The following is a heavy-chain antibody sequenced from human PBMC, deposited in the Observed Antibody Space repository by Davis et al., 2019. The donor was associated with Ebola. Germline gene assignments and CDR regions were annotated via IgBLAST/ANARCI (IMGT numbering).Heavy chain of an antibody. CDR2: ISYDGSNK. J-gene: IGHJ4*02. D-gene: IGHD2-15*01. CDR1: GFTFSSYS. V-gene: IGHV3-30*18. Sequence: GGSLRLSCAASGFTFSSYSMNWVRQAPGKGLEWVAVISYDGSNKYYADSVKGRFTISRDNSKNTLYLQMNSLRPEDTATYYCAKDPGGHSGDSDYWGQGTLVIVSS. CDR3: AKDPGGHSGDSDY.